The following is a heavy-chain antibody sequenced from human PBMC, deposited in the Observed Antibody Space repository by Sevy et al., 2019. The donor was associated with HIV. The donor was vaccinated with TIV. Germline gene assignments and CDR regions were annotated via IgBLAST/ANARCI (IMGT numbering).Heavy chain of an antibody. J-gene: IGHJ4*02. D-gene: IGHD3-22*01. Sequence: GGSLRLSCAASGFTFSSYGMHWVRQAPGKGLEWVAVISYDGSNKYYAYSVKGRFTISRDNSKNTLYLKMNSLRAEDTAVYYCAKDSHYYDSSGYLVLMDYWGQGTLVTVSS. CDR2: ISYDGSNK. CDR3: AKDSHYYDSSGYLVLMDY. V-gene: IGHV3-30*18. CDR1: GFTFSSYG.